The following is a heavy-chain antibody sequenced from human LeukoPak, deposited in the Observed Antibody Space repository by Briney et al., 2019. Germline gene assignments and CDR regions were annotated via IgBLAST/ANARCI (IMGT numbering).Heavy chain of an antibody. CDR3: ATLAYKNWFDP. Sequence: SETLSLTCAVYGGSFSSYYWSWIRQPPGKGLEWIGEINHSGSTNYNPSLKSRVTISVDTSKNQFSLKLSSVTAADTAVYYCATLAYKNWFDPWGQGTLVTVSS. CDR2: INHSGST. J-gene: IGHJ5*02. D-gene: IGHD1-1*01. CDR1: GGSFSSYY. V-gene: IGHV4-34*01.